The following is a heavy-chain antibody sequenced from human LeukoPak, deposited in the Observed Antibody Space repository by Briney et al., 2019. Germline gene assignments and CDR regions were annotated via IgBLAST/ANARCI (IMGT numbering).Heavy chain of an antibody. CDR2: IYYSGST. V-gene: IGHV4-59*01. Sequence: SETLSLTCTVSGGSISSYYWSRIRQPPGKGLEWIGYIYYSGSTNYNPSLKSRVTISVDTSKKQFSLKLNSVTAADTAVYYCARSTPAYCGGDCYGYFDYWGQGTLVTVSS. CDR1: GGSISSYY. CDR3: ARSTPAYCGGDCYGYFDY. J-gene: IGHJ4*02. D-gene: IGHD2-21*02.